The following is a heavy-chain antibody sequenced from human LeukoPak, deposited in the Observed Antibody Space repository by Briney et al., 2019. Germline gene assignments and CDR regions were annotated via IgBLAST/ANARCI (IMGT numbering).Heavy chain of an antibody. CDR2: IKQDGSER. V-gene: IGHV3-7*05. D-gene: IGHD3-22*01. Sequence: GSLRLSCAASGFTFSKYWMNWVRQAPGKGLEWVANIKQDGSERYYVDSVKGRFTISRDNAKKLLSLQMNSLRGDDTAVYYCARGWQGMWLFDVWGQATSVTVAS. J-gene: IGHJ4*02. CDR3: ARGWQGMWLFDV. CDR1: GFTFSKYW.